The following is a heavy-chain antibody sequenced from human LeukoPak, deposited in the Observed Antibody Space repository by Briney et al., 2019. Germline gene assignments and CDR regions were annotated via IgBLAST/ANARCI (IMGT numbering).Heavy chain of an antibody. J-gene: IGHJ4*02. Sequence: GGSLRLSCAASGFTFSSYSMNWVRQAPGKGLEWVSSISGTSTHIYYADSVKGRFTISRDNAQNSLYLQMNSLRAEDTAVYYCTRGSEWTSGVSDYWGQGTLVTVSS. CDR2: ISGTSTHI. D-gene: IGHD3-3*01. V-gene: IGHV3-21*01. CDR3: TRGSEWTSGVSDY. CDR1: GFTFSSYS.